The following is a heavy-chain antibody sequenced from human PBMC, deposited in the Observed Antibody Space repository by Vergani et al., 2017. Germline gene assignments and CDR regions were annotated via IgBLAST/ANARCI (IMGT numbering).Heavy chain of an antibody. D-gene: IGHD6-19*01. CDR3: VYYSSGWSGVH. J-gene: IGHJ4*02. Sequence: QVQLQESGPGLVKPSETLSLTCTVSGGSISSYYWGWIRQPPGKGLEWIGYIYYSGSTNYNPSLKSRVTISVDTSKNQFSLKLSSVTAADTAVDYCVYYSSGWSGVHWGQGTLVTVAS. V-gene: IGHV4-59*08. CDR2: IYYSGST. CDR1: GGSISSYY.